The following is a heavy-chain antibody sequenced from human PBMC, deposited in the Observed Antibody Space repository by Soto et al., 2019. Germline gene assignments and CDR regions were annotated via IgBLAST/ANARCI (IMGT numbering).Heavy chain of an antibody. J-gene: IGHJ6*02. Sequence: SETLSLTCTVSGGSISRYYWSWIRQPPGKGLEWIGYMYNTGSTVYNPSFKSRVTISVDTPKNQFSLKLNSVTAADTAVYYCARDLWGYCGTDCYPLDVWGQGTTVTVS. CDR3: ARDLWGYCGTDCYPLDV. V-gene: IGHV4-59*01. D-gene: IGHD2-21*02. CDR2: MYNTGST. CDR1: GGSISRYY.